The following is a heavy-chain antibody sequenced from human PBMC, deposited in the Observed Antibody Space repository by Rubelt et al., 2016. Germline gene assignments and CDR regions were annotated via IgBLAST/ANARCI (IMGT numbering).Heavy chain of an antibody. D-gene: IGHD2/OR15-2a*01. Sequence: QVQLQQWGAGLLKPSETLSLTCAVYGGSFSGYYWSWIRQHPGKGLEWIGHIFYTGTTYYNPSHRSHCTTHITSSRRQFSLKRNSVTAADTAVDYCARERIHDPSIYDYYEGMDVWGQGTTVTVSS. CDR2: IFYTGTT. CDR1: GGSFSGYY. J-gene: IGHJ6*02. CDR3: ARERIHDPSIYDYYEGMDV. V-gene: IGHV4-34*12.